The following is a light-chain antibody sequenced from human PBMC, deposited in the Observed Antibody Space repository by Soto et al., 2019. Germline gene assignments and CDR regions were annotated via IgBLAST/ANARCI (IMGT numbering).Light chain of an antibody. J-gene: IGKJ5*01. CDR1: QIVSSY. V-gene: IGKV3-11*01. CDR3: QQRSNWPIT. Sequence: EIVLTQSPATLSLSPLERATLSFRASQIVSSYLAWCQQKPGQAPRLLIYDASNRATGIPARFSGSGSGTDFTLTISSLEPEDFAVYYCQQRSNWPITFGQGTRLEIK. CDR2: DAS.